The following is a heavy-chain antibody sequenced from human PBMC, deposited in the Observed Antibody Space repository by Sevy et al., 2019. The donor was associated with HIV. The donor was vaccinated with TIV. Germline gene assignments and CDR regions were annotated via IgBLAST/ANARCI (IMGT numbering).Heavy chain of an antibody. Sequence: GGSLRLSCAASGFTFSSYWIDWVRQAPGKGLERVANIKEDGSAKNYVDSAKGRFTISRDNAENSVYLQMNSLRAEDTAMYYCARRSEMTKWSFDSWGQGTLVTVSS. CDR2: IKEDGSAK. D-gene: IGHD3-3*01. J-gene: IGHJ4*02. CDR3: ARRSEMTKWSFDS. CDR1: GFTFSSYW. V-gene: IGHV3-7*01.